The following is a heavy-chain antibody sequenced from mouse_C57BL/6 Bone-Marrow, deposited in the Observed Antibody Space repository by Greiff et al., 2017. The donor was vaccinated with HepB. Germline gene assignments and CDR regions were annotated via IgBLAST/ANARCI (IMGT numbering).Heavy chain of an antibody. Sequence: EVKLQESGPELVKPGASVKISCKASGYSFTGYYMNWVKQSPEKSLEWIGEINPSTGGTTYNQKFKAKATLTVDKSSSTAYMQLKSLTSEDSAVYYCARSLITTVVATPHWYFDVWGTGTTVTVSS. J-gene: IGHJ1*03. CDR2: INPSTGGT. V-gene: IGHV1-42*01. CDR3: ARSLITTVVATPHWYFDV. D-gene: IGHD1-1*01. CDR1: GYSFTGYY.